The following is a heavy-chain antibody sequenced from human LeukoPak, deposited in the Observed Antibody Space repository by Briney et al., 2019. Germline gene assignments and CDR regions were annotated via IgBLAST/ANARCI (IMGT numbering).Heavy chain of an antibody. CDR1: GGSFSGYY. Sequence: SETLSLTCAVYGGSFSGYYWSWIRQPPGKGLEWIGEINHSGSTNYNPSLKSRVTISVDTSKNQFSLKLSSVTAADTAVYYCARRFFYDSSGSFDYWGQGTLVTVSS. J-gene: IGHJ4*02. V-gene: IGHV4-34*01. CDR3: ARRFFYDSSGSFDY. CDR2: INHSGST. D-gene: IGHD3-22*01.